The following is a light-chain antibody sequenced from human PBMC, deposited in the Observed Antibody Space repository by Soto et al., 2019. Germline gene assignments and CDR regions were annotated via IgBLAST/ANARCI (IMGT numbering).Light chain of an antibody. CDR3: LLSSGGAREV. V-gene: IGLV7-46*01. Sequence: QAVVTQEPSLTVSPGGTVTLTCGSSTGTVTSGHYPYWFQQKPGQAPRTLIYDTSNRHSWTPARFSGSLLGGKAALTLSGAQPEDEAEYYCLLSSGGAREVFGGGTKVTVL. J-gene: IGLJ2*01. CDR1: TGTVTSGHY. CDR2: DTS.